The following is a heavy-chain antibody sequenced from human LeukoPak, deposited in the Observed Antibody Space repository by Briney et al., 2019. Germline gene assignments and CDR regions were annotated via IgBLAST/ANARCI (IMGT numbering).Heavy chain of an antibody. J-gene: IGHJ6*02. CDR1: GFTFSDYY. CDR2: ISSSGSTI. CDR3: AIFPYYDILTGYYIVGMDV. V-gene: IGHV3-11*01. Sequence: PGGSLRLSCAASGFTFSDYYMSWIRQAPGKGLEWVSYISSSGSTIYYADSVKGRFTISRDNAKNSLYLQMNSLRAEDTAVYYCAIFPYYDILTGYYIVGMDVWGQGTTVTVSS. D-gene: IGHD3-9*01.